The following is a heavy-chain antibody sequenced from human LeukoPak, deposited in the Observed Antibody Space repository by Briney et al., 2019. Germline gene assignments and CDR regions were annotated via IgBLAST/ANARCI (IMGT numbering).Heavy chain of an antibody. J-gene: IGHJ4*02. V-gene: IGHV3-48*02. CDR3: ARGNCVYVY. CDR1: GFTFSSYS. D-gene: IGHD5/OR15-5a*01. CDR2: ISSTGTTM. Sequence: GGSLRLSCAASGFTFSSYSMSWVRQAPGKGLDWVSYISSTGTTMYYADSVKGRFTISRDNAKNSLYLQMNSLRDEDTAVYYCARGNCVYVYWGQGTLVTVSS.